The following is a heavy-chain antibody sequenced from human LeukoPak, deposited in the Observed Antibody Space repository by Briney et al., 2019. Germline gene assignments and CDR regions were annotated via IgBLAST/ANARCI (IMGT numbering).Heavy chain of an antibody. J-gene: IGHJ5*02. CDR2: INPSGGST. CDR3: ARDCPSGVTCYSWGP. CDR1: GYTFTSYY. V-gene: IGHV1-46*01. D-gene: IGHD2-15*01. Sequence: ASVKVSCKASGYTFTSYYLHWVRQAPGQGLEWMGIINPSGGSTSYAQKFQGRITMTRDTSTSTVYMELSSLRSEDTAVYYCARDCPSGVTCYSWGPWGQGTLVTVSS.